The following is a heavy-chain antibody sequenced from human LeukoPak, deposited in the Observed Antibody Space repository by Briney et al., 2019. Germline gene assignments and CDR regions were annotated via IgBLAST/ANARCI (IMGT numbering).Heavy chain of an antibody. Sequence: PSETLSLTCTVSGGSISSYYWSWIRQPPGKGLEWIGYIYYSGSTNYNPSLKSRVTISVDTSKNQFSLKLGSVTAADTAVYYCARRGYSYGPDAFDIWGQGTLVTVSS. CDR2: IYYSGST. CDR1: GGSISSYY. CDR3: ARRGYSYGPDAFDI. J-gene: IGHJ3*02. V-gene: IGHV4-59*01. D-gene: IGHD5-18*01.